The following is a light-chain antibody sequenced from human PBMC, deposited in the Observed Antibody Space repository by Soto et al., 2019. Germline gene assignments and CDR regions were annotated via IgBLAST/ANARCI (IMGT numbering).Light chain of an antibody. J-gene: IGKJ1*01. CDR1: QSVGNNQ. Sequence: EIVLTQSPGTLSLSPGERATLFCRASQSVGNNQLAWYQQKPGQAPRLLIYGASSRAAGIPDRFSGSGSGTDFTLTISRLEPEDFAVYYCQQYGSSPWTFGQGTKVAIK. CDR3: QQYGSSPWT. CDR2: GAS. V-gene: IGKV3-20*01.